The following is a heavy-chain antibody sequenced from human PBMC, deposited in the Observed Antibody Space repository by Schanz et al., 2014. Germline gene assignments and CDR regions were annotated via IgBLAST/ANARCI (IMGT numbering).Heavy chain of an antibody. CDR2: IIPILGIA. CDR1: GGTFSTYP. Sequence: QEQLVQSGAEVRKPGASVKVSCKASGGTFSTYPINWLRQAPGQGLEWMGTIIPILGIANYAQKFQGRVTITADKSTFTAYMDVSSLRSEDTAVYYCASSGAGYSSSWDFDYWGQGSLVTVSS. CDR3: ASSGAGYSSSWDFDY. V-gene: IGHV1-69*04. J-gene: IGHJ4*02. D-gene: IGHD6-13*01.